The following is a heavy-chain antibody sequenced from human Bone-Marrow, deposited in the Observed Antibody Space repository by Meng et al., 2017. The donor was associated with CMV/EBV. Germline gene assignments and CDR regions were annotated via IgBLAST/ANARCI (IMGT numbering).Heavy chain of an antibody. D-gene: IGHD3-10*01. Sequence: LRLSCAVYGGSFSGYYWSWIRQPPGKGLEWIGEINHSGSTNYNPSLKSRVTISVDTSKNQFSLKLSSVTAADTAVYYCARVEAPGPGGYFDYWGQGTLVTVSS. CDR1: GGSFSGYY. V-gene: IGHV4-34*01. CDR3: ARVEAPGPGGYFDY. J-gene: IGHJ4*02. CDR2: INHSGST.